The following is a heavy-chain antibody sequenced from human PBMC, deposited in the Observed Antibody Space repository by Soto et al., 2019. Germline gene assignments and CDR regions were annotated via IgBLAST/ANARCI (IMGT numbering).Heavy chain of an antibody. CDR1: GFTFDDYA. CDR3: AATPENSGWYMTDDY. D-gene: IGHD6-19*01. J-gene: IGHJ4*02. Sequence: GGSLRLSCAASGFTFDDYAMHWVRQAPGKGLEWVSGISWNSGSIGYADSVKGRFTISRDNAKNSLYLQMNSLRAEDTALYYCAATPENSGWYMTDDYWGQGTLVTVSS. V-gene: IGHV3-9*01. CDR2: ISWNSGSI.